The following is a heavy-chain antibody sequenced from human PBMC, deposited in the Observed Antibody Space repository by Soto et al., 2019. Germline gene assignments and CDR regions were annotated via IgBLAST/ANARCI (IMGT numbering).Heavy chain of an antibody. V-gene: IGHV4-59*02. Sequence: SETLSLTCNVSGGSVLNYYWSWIRQSPGKGLEWMGNIYYTGSTNYSPSLKCRVAMSIDTSENQFSLEMTSVTAADTALYYCARVMVGDHSFDTWGRGTLVTVSS. J-gene: IGHJ4*01. CDR3: ARVMVGDHSFDT. D-gene: IGHD1-26*01. CDR2: IYYTGST. CDR1: GGSVLNYY.